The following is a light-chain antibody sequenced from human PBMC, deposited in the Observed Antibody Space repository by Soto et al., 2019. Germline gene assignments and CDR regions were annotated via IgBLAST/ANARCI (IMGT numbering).Light chain of an antibody. V-gene: IGKV3-20*01. J-gene: IGKJ5*01. CDR1: QSVSSSY. CDR3: QQYGSSPLVT. Sequence: EIVLTQSPGTLSLSPGERATLSCRASQSVSSSYLAWYQQKPGQAPRLLIYGTSSRATGIPDRFSGSGSGTDFTLTISRLKPEDFAVYYCQQYGSSPLVTFGQGTRLEMK. CDR2: GTS.